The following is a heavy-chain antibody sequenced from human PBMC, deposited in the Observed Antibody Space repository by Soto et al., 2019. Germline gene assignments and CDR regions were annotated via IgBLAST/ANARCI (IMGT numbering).Heavy chain of an antibody. CDR1: RYTFTSYA. J-gene: IGHJ1*01. V-gene: IGHV1-3*01. Sequence: ASVKVSFKASRYTFTSYAMHWVRQTPGQRLEWMGWINAGNGNTKYSQKFQGRVTITRDTSASTAYMELSSLRSEDTAVYYCATTTLLYCSGGSCYYRGYFQHWGQGTLVTVSS. D-gene: IGHD2-15*01. CDR3: ATTTLLYCSGGSCYYRGYFQH. CDR2: INAGNGNT.